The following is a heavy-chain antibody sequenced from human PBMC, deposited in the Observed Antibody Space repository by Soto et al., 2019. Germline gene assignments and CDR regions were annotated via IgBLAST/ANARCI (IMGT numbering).Heavy chain of an antibody. Sequence: GSLRLSCAASGFTVSSNYMSWVRQAPGKGLEWVSVIYSGGSTYYADSVKGRFTISRHNSKNTLYLQMNSLRAEDTAVFYCARDLIDGSGSYYFDYWGQGTLVTVSS. V-gene: IGHV3-53*04. D-gene: IGHD3-10*01. CDR3: ARDLIDGSGSYYFDY. CDR2: IYSGGST. CDR1: GFTVSSNY. J-gene: IGHJ4*02.